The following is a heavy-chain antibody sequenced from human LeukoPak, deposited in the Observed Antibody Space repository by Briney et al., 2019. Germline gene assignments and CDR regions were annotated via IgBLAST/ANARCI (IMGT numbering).Heavy chain of an antibody. CDR2: LYYRGST. J-gene: IGHJ4*02. D-gene: IGHD3-10*01. V-gene: IGHV4-59*01. Sequence: WDTLSLTCTVSGGSLSSYYGLWIPQPPGKGLECIGYLYYRGSTKYNPSLKSRGTLSVDTPKKQFSHRPSPVHAAHPPPYYIAGDSRIMVRGVIICYFDYWGQGTLVTVS. CDR3: AGDSRIMVRGVIICYFDY. CDR1: GGSLSSYY.